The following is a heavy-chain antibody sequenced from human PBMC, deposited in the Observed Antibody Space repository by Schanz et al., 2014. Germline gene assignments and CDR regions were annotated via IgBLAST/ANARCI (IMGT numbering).Heavy chain of an antibody. CDR3: ARDPNTSAWLPYFDT. J-gene: IGHJ4*02. CDR1: TSLFSRSV. D-gene: IGHD6-19*01. V-gene: IGHV3-30*04. CDR2: MWNDGIKT. Sequence: DLVESGGGVVQPGRSLTLSCAVSTSLFSRSVIHWVRQAPGKGLEWVAVMWNDGIKTHYADSGEGRFTISRDNSKNTVYLQMNSLRTDDTAMYYCARDPNTSAWLPYFDTWGQGTLVTVSS.